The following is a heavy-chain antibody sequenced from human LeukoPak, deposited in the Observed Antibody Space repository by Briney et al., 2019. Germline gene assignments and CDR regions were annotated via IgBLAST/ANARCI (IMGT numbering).Heavy chain of an antibody. V-gene: IGHV3-15*07. Sequence: GGSLRLSCAASGFTFTNAWMNWVRQAPGKGLEWVGRIKSKTGGGTTDYAAPVKGRFTISRDDSENTLYLQVNSLKTEDTAVYYCTRIFRTAHFDYWGQGTPVTVSS. CDR3: TRIFRTAHFDY. CDR2: IKSKTGGGTT. D-gene: IGHD2/OR15-2a*01. J-gene: IGHJ4*02. CDR1: GFTFTNAW.